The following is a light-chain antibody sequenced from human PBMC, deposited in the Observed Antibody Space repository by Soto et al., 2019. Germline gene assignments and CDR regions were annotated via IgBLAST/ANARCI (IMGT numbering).Light chain of an antibody. CDR1: RSISSY. J-gene: IGKJ4*01. CDR2: DAS. CDR3: QHSSDWVT. Sequence: EIVLTQSPATLSLSPGEGATLSCRASRSISSYVAWYQQKPGQAPGLLIYDASNSTTGIPVRFSGSGSGTDFLITISMLEHEYAACYYCQHSSDWVTFGGGTKVEL. V-gene: IGKV3-11*01.